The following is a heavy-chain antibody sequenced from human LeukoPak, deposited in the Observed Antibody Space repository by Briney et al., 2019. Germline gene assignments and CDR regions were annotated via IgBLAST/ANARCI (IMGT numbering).Heavy chain of an antibody. CDR1: GYTFTGYY. CDR3: AKVAGTTPNHYYYYMDV. V-gene: IGHV1-2*02. D-gene: IGHD1-1*01. Sequence: GASVKVSCKASGYTFTGYYMHWVRQAPGQGLEWMGWINPNSGGTNYAQKFQGRVTMTRDTSISTAHMELSRLMSDDTAVYYCAKVAGTTPNHYYYYMDVWGRGTTVTVSS. CDR2: INPNSGGT. J-gene: IGHJ6*03.